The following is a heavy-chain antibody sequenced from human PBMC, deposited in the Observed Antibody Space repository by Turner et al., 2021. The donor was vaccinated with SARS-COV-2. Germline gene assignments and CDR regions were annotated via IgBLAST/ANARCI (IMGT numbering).Heavy chain of an antibody. J-gene: IGHJ6*02. D-gene: IGHD4-17*01. CDR2: FDPEDGET. CDR3: ATATAIYGDDRNYYYYYGMDV. CDR1: GYTLTELS. V-gene: IGHV1-24*01. Sequence: QVQVVQSGAEVKKPGASVKVSCKVSGYTLTELSMHWVRQAPGKGLEWMGGFDPEDGETIYPQKFQGRVTMTEDTSTDTAYMELSSLRSEDTAVYYCATATAIYGDDRNYYYYYGMDVWGQGTTVTVSS.